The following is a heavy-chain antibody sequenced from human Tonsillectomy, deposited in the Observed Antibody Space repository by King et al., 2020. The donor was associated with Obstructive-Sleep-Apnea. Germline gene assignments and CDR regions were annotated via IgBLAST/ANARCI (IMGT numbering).Heavy chain of an antibody. D-gene: IGHD3-10*01. V-gene: IGHV3-23*04. CDR3: ATGSLGTGDN. J-gene: IGHJ4*02. CDR1: GFTFSNFA. CDR2: ISGSGGST. Sequence: VQLVESGGGLVQPGGSLRLSCAASGFTFSNFAMTWVRQAPGKGLEWVSTISGSGGSTYYADSVKGRFTISRDNSKNTRYLQMNSLRVEDTAVYYCATGSLGTGDNWGQGTLVTVSS.